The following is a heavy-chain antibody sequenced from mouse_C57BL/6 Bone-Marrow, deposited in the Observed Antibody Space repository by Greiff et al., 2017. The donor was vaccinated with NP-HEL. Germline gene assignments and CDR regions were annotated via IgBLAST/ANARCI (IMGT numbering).Heavy chain of an antibody. V-gene: IGHV1-55*01. J-gene: IGHJ2*01. D-gene: IGHD1-1*01. CDR2: IYPGSGST. CDR1: GYTFTSYW. CDR3: AGIPSYYYGSSYGYFDY. Sequence: QVQLQQPGAELVKPGASVKMSCKASGYTFTSYWITWVKQRPGQGLEWIGDIYPGSGSTNYNEKFKSKATLTVDTSSSTAYMQLSSLTSEDSAVYYCAGIPSYYYGSSYGYFDYWGQGTTLTVSS.